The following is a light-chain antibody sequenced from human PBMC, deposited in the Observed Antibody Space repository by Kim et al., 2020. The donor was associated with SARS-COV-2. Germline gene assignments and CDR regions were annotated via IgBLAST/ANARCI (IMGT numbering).Light chain of an antibody. CDR1: QSISSY. V-gene: IGKV1-39*01. J-gene: IGKJ4*01. CDR3: QQSYTTPLT. Sequence: ASVGDRVIITCRASQSISSYLIWYQQKPRKAPKVLIYDASNWQSGVPSRFSGSGSGTDFTLTISSLQPEDFATYYCQQSYTTPLTFGAGTKVEIK. CDR2: DAS.